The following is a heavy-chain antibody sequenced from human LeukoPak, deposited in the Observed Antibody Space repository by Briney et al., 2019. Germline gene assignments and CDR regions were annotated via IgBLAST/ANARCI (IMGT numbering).Heavy chain of an antibody. Sequence: SETLSLTCAVYGGSFSGYYWSWIRQPPGKGLEWMGEINHSGSTNYNPSLKSRVTISVDTPKNQFSLKLSSVTAADTAVYYCARTGGYGASVNSWGQGTLVTVSS. CDR2: INHSGST. CDR3: ARTGGYGASVNS. CDR1: GGSFSGYY. V-gene: IGHV4-34*01. D-gene: IGHD5-18*01. J-gene: IGHJ4*02.